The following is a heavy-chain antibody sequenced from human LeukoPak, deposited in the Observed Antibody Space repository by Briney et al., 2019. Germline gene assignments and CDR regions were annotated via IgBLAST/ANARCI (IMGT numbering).Heavy chain of an antibody. CDR2: SSSSGSNI. Sequence: PGGSLRLSCAASGFTLSDYYMGWIRQAPGKGLEWVSYSSSSGSNIYYADSVKGRFAISRDNAKNSLYLQMNSLSAEDTAVYYCARRRHFIDYWGQGTLVAVSS. J-gene: IGHJ4*02. D-gene: IGHD5-24*01. CDR1: GFTLSDYY. CDR3: ARRRHFIDY. V-gene: IGHV3-11*01.